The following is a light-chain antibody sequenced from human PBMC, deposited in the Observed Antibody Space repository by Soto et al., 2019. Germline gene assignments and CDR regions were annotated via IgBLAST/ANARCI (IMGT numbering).Light chain of an antibody. CDR3: SSYTSTTPYV. CDR2: EVS. J-gene: IGLJ1*01. Sequence: QSALTQPPSASGSPGQSVTISCTGTSSDVGSFNFVSWYQQHPGKAPKLMIYEVSKRPSGVPDRFSGSKSGNTASLTISGLQAEDEADYYCSSYTSTTPYVFGTGTKVTVL. V-gene: IGLV2-8*01. CDR1: SSDVGSFNF.